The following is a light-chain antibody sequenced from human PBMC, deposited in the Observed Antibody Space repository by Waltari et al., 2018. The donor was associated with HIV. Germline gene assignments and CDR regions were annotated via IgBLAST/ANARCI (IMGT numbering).Light chain of an antibody. J-gene: IGLJ3*02. Sequence: QTVVTQEPSLTVSPGGTVTLTCASSTGTVTSAYSPNWFQQKPGQAPRSLIYRTSNIHSWTPARFSGSLLGGKAALTLAGVQPEDEADYYCLLYPGGGWVFGGGTKLTVL. CDR3: LLYPGGGWV. CDR2: RTS. V-gene: IGLV7-43*01. CDR1: TGTVTSAYS.